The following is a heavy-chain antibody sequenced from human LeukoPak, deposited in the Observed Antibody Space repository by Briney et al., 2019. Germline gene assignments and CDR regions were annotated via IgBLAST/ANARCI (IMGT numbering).Heavy chain of an antibody. D-gene: IGHD6-6*01. Sequence: SETLSLTCTVSGGSISSSSYYWGWIRQPPGKGLEWIGSIYYSGSTYYNPSLKSRVTISVDTSKNQFSLKLSSVTAADTAVYYCARVAYSSSSLNYFDYWGQGTLVTVSS. J-gene: IGHJ4*02. CDR1: GGSISSSSYY. V-gene: IGHV4-39*07. CDR2: IYYSGST. CDR3: ARVAYSSSSLNYFDY.